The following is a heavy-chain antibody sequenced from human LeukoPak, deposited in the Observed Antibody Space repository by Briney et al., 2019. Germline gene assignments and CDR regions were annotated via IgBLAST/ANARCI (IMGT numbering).Heavy chain of an antibody. CDR3: AGDPHRDSTDPAFDY. V-gene: IGHV1-2*02. Sequence: ASVKVSCKASGYTFTGYYMHWVRQAPGQGLEWMGWINPNSGGTNYAQKFQGRVTMTRDTSISTAYMELSRLRSDDTAVYYCAGDPHRDSTDPAFDYWGQGTLVTVSS. CDR1: GYTFTGYY. D-gene: IGHD4-17*01. J-gene: IGHJ4*02. CDR2: INPNSGGT.